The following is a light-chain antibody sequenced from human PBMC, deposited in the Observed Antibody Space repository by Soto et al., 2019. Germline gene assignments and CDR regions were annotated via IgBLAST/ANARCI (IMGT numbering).Light chain of an antibody. V-gene: IGKV3-15*01. CDR1: QSVSSS. Sequence: EIVMTQSPATLSVSVGERATLSCRASQSVSSSLAWYQQKPGKAPRLLIYAASTRATGIPARFSGSGSGTEFTLTISSLQSEDFAVYYCQQDNDWPLTFGGGTKVEIK. CDR2: AAS. J-gene: IGKJ4*01. CDR3: QQDNDWPLT.